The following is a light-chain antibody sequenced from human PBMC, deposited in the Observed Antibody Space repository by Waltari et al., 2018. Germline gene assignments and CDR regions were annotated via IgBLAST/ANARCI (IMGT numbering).Light chain of an antibody. CDR3: QQYFGIPIT. J-gene: IGKJ5*01. CDR1: QGISSS. Sequence: IQMTQSPSSLPASLGDRVTITCRASQGISSSLAWYQKKVGEAPKLLLYGASRLESGVPSRFSGSGSGTVYTLTISSLQPEDFATYYCQQYFGIPITFGQGTRLE. CDR2: GAS. V-gene: IGKV1-NL1*01.